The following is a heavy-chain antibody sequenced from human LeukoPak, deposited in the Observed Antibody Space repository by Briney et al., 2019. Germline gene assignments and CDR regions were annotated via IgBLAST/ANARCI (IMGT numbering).Heavy chain of an antibody. J-gene: IGHJ4*02. V-gene: IGHV4-34*01. D-gene: IGHD3-3*01. Sequence: SETLSLTCAVYGGSFSGYYWSWIRQPPGKGLEWIGEINHSGSTNYNPSLKSRVTISVDTSKNQFSLKLSSVTAADTAVYYCARGSVYYDFWSGYYLDGFDYWGQGTLVTVSS. CDR2: INHSGST. CDR3: ARGSVYYDFWSGYYLDGFDY. CDR1: GGSFSGYY.